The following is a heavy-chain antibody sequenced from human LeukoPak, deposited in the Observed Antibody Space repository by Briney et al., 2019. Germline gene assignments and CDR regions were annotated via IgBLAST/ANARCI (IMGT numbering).Heavy chain of an antibody. Sequence: PGGSLRLSCAASGFTFSSYGMHWVRQAPGKGLEWVAVISYDGSNKYYADSVKGRFTISRDNSKNTLYLQMNSLRAEDTAVYYCAKAGGSYGVYFDYWGQGTLVTVSS. D-gene: IGHD1-26*01. V-gene: IGHV3-30*18. CDR1: GFTFSSYG. J-gene: IGHJ4*02. CDR2: ISYDGSNK. CDR3: AKAGGSYGVYFDY.